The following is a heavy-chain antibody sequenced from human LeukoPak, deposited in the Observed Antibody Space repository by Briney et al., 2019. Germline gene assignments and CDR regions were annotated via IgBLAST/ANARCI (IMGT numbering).Heavy chain of an antibody. CDR1: GGSFSGYY. CDR3: ARGVDMWSGLNWFDP. J-gene: IGHJ5*02. CDR2: INHSGST. D-gene: IGHD3-3*01. Sequence: SETLSLTCAVYGGSFSGYYWSWIRQPPGKGLEWIGEINHSGSTNYNPSLKSRVTISVDTSKNQFSLKLGSVTAADTAVYYCARGVDMWSGLNWFDPWGQGTLVTVSS. V-gene: IGHV4-34*01.